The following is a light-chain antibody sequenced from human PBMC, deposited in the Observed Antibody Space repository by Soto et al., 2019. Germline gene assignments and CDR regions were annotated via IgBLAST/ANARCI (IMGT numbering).Light chain of an antibody. CDR1: QSMSTW. Sequence: DIQMTQSPSTLSASVGDRVTITCRASQSMSTWLAWYQQKPGKAPKRLIYKASSLESGVPSRFSGSGSGTEFSLTISSLQPDDFATYSCQQYNSYPYTFGQGTNLEIK. V-gene: IGKV1-5*03. J-gene: IGKJ2*01. CDR3: QQYNSYPYT. CDR2: KAS.